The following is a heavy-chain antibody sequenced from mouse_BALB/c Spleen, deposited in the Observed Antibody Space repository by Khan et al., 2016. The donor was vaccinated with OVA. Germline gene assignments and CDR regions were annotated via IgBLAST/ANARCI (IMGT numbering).Heavy chain of an antibody. J-gene: IGHJ3*01. CDR2: NDPENGET. V-gene: IGHV14-1*02. CDR3: TRSGYSAWFAY. CDR1: GFNIKDYY. Sequence: EVQLQQSGAELVRPGALVKLSCKASGFNIKDYYMHWVKQRPEQGLEWIGWNDPENGETVYDPKFQGKANITADTSSNTAYLQPSSLTSEDTAVYYCTRSGYSAWFAYWGQGTPVTVS.